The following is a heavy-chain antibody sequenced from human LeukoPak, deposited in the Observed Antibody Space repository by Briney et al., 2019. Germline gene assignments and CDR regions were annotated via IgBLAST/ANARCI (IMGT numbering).Heavy chain of an antibody. V-gene: IGHV3-7*01. CDR2: IKKDGSEK. J-gene: IGHJ4*02. D-gene: IGHD5-18*01. Sequence: GGSLRLSCAASGFTLSSYGMHWVRQAPGKGLEWVANIKKDGSEKYYVDSVKGRFTISRDNAKASLYLQMNSLRAEDTAVYYCARHLSGITGYTYGRGIDYWGQGTLVTVSS. CDR3: ARHLSGITGYTYGRGIDY. CDR1: GFTLSSYG.